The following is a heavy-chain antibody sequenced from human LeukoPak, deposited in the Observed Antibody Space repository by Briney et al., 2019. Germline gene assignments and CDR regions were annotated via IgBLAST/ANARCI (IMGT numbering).Heavy chain of an antibody. CDR2: TYSGGST. J-gene: IGHJ5*02. D-gene: IGHD5-24*01. Sequence: GGSLRLSCAASGFTVSGHYMTWGRQAPGKGLEWVSVTYSGGSTSYADSVKGRFTISRDNSKNTLYLQMNSLRVEDTAVYYCASNSYNSANWFDPWGQGTLVTVSS. CDR3: ASNSYNSANWFDP. CDR1: GFTVSGHY. V-gene: IGHV3-53*01.